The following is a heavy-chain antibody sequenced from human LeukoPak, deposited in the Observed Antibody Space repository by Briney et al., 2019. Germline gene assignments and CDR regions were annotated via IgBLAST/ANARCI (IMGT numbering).Heavy chain of an antibody. CDR2: IIPIFGTA. CDR1: GGTFSSYA. CDR3: ARSRYEYYSDSSAYYPY. D-gene: IGHD3-22*01. V-gene: IGHV1-69*13. J-gene: IGHJ4*02. Sequence: SVKVSCKASGGTFSSYAISWVRQAPGQGLEWMGGIIPIFGTANYAQKFQGRVTITADESTSTAYMELSSLRSDDTAVYYCARSRYEYYSDSSAYYPYWGQGTLVTVSS.